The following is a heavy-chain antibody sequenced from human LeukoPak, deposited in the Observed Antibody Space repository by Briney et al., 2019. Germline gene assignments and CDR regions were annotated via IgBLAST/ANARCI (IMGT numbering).Heavy chain of an antibody. CDR1: GGTFSSYA. V-gene: IGHV1-69*04. CDR2: IIPILGIA. Sequence: ASVKVSCKASGGTFSSYAISWVRQAPGQGLEWMGRIIPILGIANYAQKFQGRVTITADKSTSTAYMELSSLRSEDTAVYYCARDSLYSSGWGPAYYYGMDVWGQGTTVTVSS. J-gene: IGHJ6*02. D-gene: IGHD6-19*01. CDR3: ARDSLYSSGWGPAYYYGMDV.